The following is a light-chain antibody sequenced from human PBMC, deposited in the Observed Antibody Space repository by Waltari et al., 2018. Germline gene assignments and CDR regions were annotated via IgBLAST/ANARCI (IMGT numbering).Light chain of an antibody. Sequence: QSVLTQPPSVSGAPGQRVTIPCTGSSSNIGAGYDVHWYQQLPETAPKLLIYGTCQRPSGVPDRFSGSKSGTSDSLAITGLQAEDEADYYCQSYDSSLSGPVVVGGGTKLTVL. CDR3: QSYDSSLSGPVV. J-gene: IGLJ2*01. CDR1: SSNIGAGYD. CDR2: GTC. V-gene: IGLV1-40*01.